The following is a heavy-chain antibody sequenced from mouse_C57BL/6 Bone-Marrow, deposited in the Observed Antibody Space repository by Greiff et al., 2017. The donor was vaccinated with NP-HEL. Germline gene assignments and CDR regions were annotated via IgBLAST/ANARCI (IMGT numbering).Heavy chain of an antibody. J-gene: IGHJ1*03. Sequence: DVHLVESGGGLVKPGGSLKLSCAASGFTFSSYAMSWVRQTPEKRLEWVATISDGGSYTYYPDNVKGRFTISRDNAKNNLYLQMSHLKSEDTAMYYCARDKTGTKRYFDVWGTGTTVTVSS. D-gene: IGHD4-1*01. CDR2: ISDGGSYT. CDR1: GFTFSSYA. CDR3: ARDKTGTKRYFDV. V-gene: IGHV5-4*01.